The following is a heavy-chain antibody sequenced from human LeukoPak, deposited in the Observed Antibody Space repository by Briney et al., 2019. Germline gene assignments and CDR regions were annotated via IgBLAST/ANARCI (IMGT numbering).Heavy chain of an antibody. Sequence: GGSLTLSWAASGFTFSSYGMHWVRQAPGKGLEWVAVISYDGSNKYYADSVKGRFTISRDNYKNTLYLQMNSLRAEDTAVYYCAKESIIYYDSSGYADYWGQGTLVTVSS. D-gene: IGHD3-22*01. CDR2: ISYDGSNK. J-gene: IGHJ4*02. CDR3: AKESIIYYDSSGYADY. V-gene: IGHV3-30*18. CDR1: GFTFSSYG.